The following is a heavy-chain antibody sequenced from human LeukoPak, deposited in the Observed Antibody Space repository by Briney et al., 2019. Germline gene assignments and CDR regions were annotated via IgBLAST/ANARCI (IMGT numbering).Heavy chain of an antibody. J-gene: IGHJ4*02. D-gene: IGHD3-22*01. CDR1: GFTFSSYA. CDR3: ARDSLYDSSGYDFDY. Sequence: PGGSLRLSCAASGFTFSSYAMSWVRQAPGKGLEWVSAISGSGGSTYYADSVKGRFTISRDSAKNSLYLQMNSLRAEDTAVYYCARDSLYDSSGYDFDYWGQGTLVTVSS. CDR2: ISGSGGST. V-gene: IGHV3-23*01.